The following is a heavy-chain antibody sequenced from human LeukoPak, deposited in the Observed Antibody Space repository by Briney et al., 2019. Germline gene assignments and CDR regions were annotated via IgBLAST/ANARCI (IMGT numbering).Heavy chain of an antibody. CDR1: GFTFDDYG. Sequence: GGSLRLSCAASGFTFDDYGMSWVRQAPGKGLEWVSGTNWNGGSTDYADSVKGRFSISRDNAKNSLYLQMNSLRAEDTSFYYCARGLGSVVVVAATLDYWGQGTLVTVSS. V-gene: IGHV3-20*04. D-gene: IGHD2-15*01. J-gene: IGHJ4*02. CDR2: TNWNGGST. CDR3: ARGLGSVVVVAATLDY.